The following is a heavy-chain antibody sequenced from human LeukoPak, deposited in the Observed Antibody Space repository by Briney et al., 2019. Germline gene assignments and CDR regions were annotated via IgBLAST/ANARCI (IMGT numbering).Heavy chain of an antibody. CDR1: GFTFSSYA. D-gene: IGHD1-1*01. CDR2: ISGSGGST. V-gene: IGHV3-23*01. J-gene: IGHJ6*02. CDR3: ARTGTHGVDYYYYYGMDV. Sequence: PGGSLRLSCAASGFTFSSYAMSWVRQAPGKGLEWVSAISGSGGSTYYADSVKGRFTISRDNSKNTLYLQMNSPRAEDTAVYYCARTGTHGVDYYYYYGMDVWGQGTTVTVSS.